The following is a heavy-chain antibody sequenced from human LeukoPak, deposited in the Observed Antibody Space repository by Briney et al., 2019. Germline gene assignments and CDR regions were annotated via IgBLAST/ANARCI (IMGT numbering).Heavy chain of an antibody. D-gene: IGHD5-18*01. CDR2: IKPNSGDT. CDR1: GYSFADYY. J-gene: IGHJ4*02. CDR3: ARVGDNGHSYGWGDYYFDY. V-gene: IGHV1-2*02. Sequence: GASVKVSCKASGYSFADYYMHWVRQAPGQGLEWMGWIKPNSGDTRSAQKFQGRVIMTRDTSTSTAYMELSSLRSEDTAVYYCARVGDNGHSYGWGDYYFDYWGQGTLVTVSS.